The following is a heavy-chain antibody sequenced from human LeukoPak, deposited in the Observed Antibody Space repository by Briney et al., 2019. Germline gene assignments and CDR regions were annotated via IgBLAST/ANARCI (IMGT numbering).Heavy chain of an antibody. CDR3: AKVRTTWKPPDY. CDR1: GFTFNSYG. V-gene: IGHV3-23*01. D-gene: IGHD1-7*01. Sequence: GGSLRLSCAASGFTFNSYGMSWVRQAPGKGLEWVSAISGSGGNTYYADSVKGRFTISRDNSKNTLYLQMNSLRADDTAVYYCAKVRTTWKPPDYWGQGTLVTVSS. J-gene: IGHJ4*02. CDR2: ISGSGGNT.